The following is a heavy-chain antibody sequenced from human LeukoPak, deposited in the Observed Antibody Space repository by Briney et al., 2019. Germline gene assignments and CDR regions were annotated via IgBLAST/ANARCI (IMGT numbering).Heavy chain of an antibody. CDR1: GFTFDDYA. D-gene: IGHD1-7*01. V-gene: IGHV3-9*01. Sequence: SGGSLRLSCAASGFTFDDYAMHWVRQAPGKGLEWVSGTSWNSGSIDYADSVKGRFTISRDSAKTSLYLQMNSLRAEDTAVYYCARDPNYGVHYFDYWGQGILVTVSS. J-gene: IGHJ4*02. CDR2: TSWNSGSI. CDR3: ARDPNYGVHYFDY.